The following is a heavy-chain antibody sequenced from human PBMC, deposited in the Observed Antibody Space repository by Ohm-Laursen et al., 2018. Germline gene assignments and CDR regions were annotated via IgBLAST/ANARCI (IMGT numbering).Heavy chain of an antibody. V-gene: IGHV1-24*01. Sequence: ASVKVSCKVSGYTLTELSMHWVRQAPGKGLEWMRGFDPEDGETIYAQKFQGRVTMTEDTSTDTAYMELSSLRSEDTAVYYCATDTGGYSYKNWFDPWGQGTLVTVSS. CDR2: FDPEDGET. D-gene: IGHD5-18*01. CDR1: GYTLTELS. CDR3: ATDTGGYSYKNWFDP. J-gene: IGHJ5*02.